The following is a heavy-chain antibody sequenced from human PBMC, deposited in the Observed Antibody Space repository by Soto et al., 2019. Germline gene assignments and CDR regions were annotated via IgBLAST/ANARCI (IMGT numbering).Heavy chain of an antibody. V-gene: IGHV1-69*01. J-gene: IGHJ6*04. CDR1: GGTFSSYA. D-gene: IGHD1-1*01. CDR3: ATTEPKTTGNYYYYYRMDV. CDR2: IIPIFGTA. Sequence: QVQLVQSGAEVKKPGSSVKVSCKASGGTFSSYAISWVRQAPGQGLEWMGGIIPIFGTANYAQKFQGSVTITSEESTSTAYLELSSLRSEDTALYYCATTEPKTTGNYYYYYRMDVWGKGTTVTVSS.